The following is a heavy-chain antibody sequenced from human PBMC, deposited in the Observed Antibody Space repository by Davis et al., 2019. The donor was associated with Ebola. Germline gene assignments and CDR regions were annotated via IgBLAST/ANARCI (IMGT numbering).Heavy chain of an antibody. CDR1: GGSFSGYY. D-gene: IGHD2-15*01. V-gene: IGHV3-23*01. Sequence: PGGSLRLSCAVYGGSFSGYYWSWIRQPPGKGLEWVSTISASEGHTHYSDSVKGRFTISRDNSKDTLYLQMNSLRAEDTATYYCARYCHYPDCSYFDCWGQGTLVTVSS. CDR2: ISASEGHT. J-gene: IGHJ4*02. CDR3: ARYCHYPDCSYFDC.